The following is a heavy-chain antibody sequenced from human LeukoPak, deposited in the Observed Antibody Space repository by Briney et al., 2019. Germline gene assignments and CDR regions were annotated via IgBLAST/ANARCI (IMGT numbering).Heavy chain of an antibody. CDR3: AKPGGALCGGDCYSYYFDS. D-gene: IGHD2-21*02. V-gene: IGHV3-30*18. CDR1: GFTFSSYG. J-gene: IGHJ4*02. Sequence: QPGGSLRLSCAASGFTFSSYGLHWVRQPPGRGLEWVALTSYDGTYKYYADSVKGRFTVSRDNSKNTLYLQMNSLRPEDTAVYYCAKPGGALCGGDCYSYYFDSWGQGAPVTVSS. CDR2: TSYDGTYK.